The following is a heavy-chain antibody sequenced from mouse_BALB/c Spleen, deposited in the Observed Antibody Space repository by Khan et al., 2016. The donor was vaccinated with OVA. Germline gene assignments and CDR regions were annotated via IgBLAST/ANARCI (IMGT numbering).Heavy chain of an antibody. CDR2: INTYTGEP. Sequence: VQLQESGPELKKPGETVQISCKASGFTFTNYGMNWVKQAPGKGLKWMGWINTYTGEPTFADDFKGRFAFSLDTSASTAYLQINSLKNEDTATYFCARVGYNGTMDCWGQGTSVTVSS. D-gene: IGHD1-1*02. V-gene: IGHV9-3-1*01. CDR1: GFTFTNYG. CDR3: ARVGYNGTMDC. J-gene: IGHJ4*01.